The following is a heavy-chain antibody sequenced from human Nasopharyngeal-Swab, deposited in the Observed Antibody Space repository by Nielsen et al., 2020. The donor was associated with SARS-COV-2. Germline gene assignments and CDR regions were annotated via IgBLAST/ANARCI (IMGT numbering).Heavy chain of an antibody. CDR3: ASYSSSPAVDY. CDR1: GCTFTSYA. D-gene: IGHD6-6*01. V-gene: IGHV7-4-1*02. CDR2: INTNTGNP. J-gene: IGHJ4*02. Sequence: ASVKVSCKASGCTFTSYAMNWVRQAPGQGLEWMGWINTNTGNPTYAQGFTGRFVFSLDTSVSTAYLQISSLKAEDTAVYYCASYSSSPAVDYWGQGTLVTVSS.